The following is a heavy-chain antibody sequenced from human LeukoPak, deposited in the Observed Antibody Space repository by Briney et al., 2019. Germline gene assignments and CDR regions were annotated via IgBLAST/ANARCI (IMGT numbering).Heavy chain of an antibody. J-gene: IGHJ6*03. Sequence: ASVKVSCKASGYTFTGYYMHWVRQAPGQGLEWMGWINPNSGGTNYAQKLQGRVTMTTDTSTSTAYMELRSLRSDDTAVYYCARVTTYGSGHYYYYYMDVWGKGTTVTVSS. CDR1: GYTFTGYY. CDR2: INPNSGGT. CDR3: ARVTTYGSGHYYYYYMDV. V-gene: IGHV1-2*02. D-gene: IGHD3-10*01.